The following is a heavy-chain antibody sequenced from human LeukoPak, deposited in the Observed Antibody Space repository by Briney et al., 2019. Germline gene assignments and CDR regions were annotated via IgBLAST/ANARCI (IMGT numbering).Heavy chain of an antibody. D-gene: IGHD5-12*01. V-gene: IGHV4-38-2*02. Sequence: SETMSLTCAVSGYSISSGYYWGWIRQPPGKGLEWIGSIYHSGSTYYNPSLKNRVPISVATSQNQFSLNLSSVAAADTAVYYGARDYRGYEGVPDYWGQGTLVTVSS. CDR2: IYHSGST. CDR3: ARDYRGYEGVPDY. CDR1: GYSISSGYY. J-gene: IGHJ4*02.